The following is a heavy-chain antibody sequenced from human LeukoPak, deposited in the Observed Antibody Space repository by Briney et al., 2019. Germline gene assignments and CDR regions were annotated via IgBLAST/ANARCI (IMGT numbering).Heavy chain of an antibody. D-gene: IGHD3-22*01. CDR2: MSGNGGTT. V-gene: IGHV3-23*01. J-gene: IGHJ4*02. CDR3: ARRDYYDSSGYSPLFDY. Sequence: GGSLRLSCAASGFTFSAYAMSWVRQAPWKGLEWVSGMSGNGGTTYYADSAKGRFTISRDNSKNTLYLQMNNLRAEDTAVYYCARRDYYDSSGYSPLFDYWGQGTLVTVSS. CDR1: GFTFSAYA.